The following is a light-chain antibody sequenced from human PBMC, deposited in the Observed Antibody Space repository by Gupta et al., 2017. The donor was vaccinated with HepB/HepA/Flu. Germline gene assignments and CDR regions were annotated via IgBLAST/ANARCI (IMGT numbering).Light chain of an antibody. CDR3: QAWDTSAVV. CDR1: ALGDKF. J-gene: IGLJ2*01. Sequence: SYELTQPPSVSVSLGQTARITCSGDALGDKFVSWYQQKAGQSPVLVMYQDNSRPSGIPERFSGSSSGNTATLTLSGTQAMDEADYYCQAWDTSAVVFGGGTRLTVL. V-gene: IGLV3-1*01. CDR2: QDN.